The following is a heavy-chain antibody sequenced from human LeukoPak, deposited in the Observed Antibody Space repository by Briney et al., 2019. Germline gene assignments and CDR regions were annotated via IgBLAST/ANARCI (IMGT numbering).Heavy chain of an antibody. CDR1: GGSFSGYY. CDR3: ARDHITMVRGGTGFDY. Sequence: SETLSLTCAVYGGSFSGYYWSWIRQPPGKGLEWIGEINHSGSTNYNPSLKSRVTTSVDTSKNQFSLKLSSVTAADTAVYYCARDHITMVRGGTGFDYWGQGTLVTVSS. V-gene: IGHV4-34*01. D-gene: IGHD3-10*01. J-gene: IGHJ4*02. CDR2: INHSGST.